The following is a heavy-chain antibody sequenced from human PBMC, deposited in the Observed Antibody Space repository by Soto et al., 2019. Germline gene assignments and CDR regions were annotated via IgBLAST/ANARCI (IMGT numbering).Heavy chain of an antibody. CDR2: ISYSGST. D-gene: IGHD5-18*01. J-gene: IGHJ4*02. Sequence: QVQLQESGPGLVKPSQTLSLTCTVSGGSISSGNYYWSWIRQPPGKGLEWIGFISYSGSTYYSLSLKSRVTISADTSKNQFSLNLSFVTAADTAVYYCATMGTPATGLYYFDYWGQGTLVTVSS. V-gene: IGHV4-30-4*01. CDR3: ATMGTPATGLYYFDY. CDR1: GGSISSGNYY.